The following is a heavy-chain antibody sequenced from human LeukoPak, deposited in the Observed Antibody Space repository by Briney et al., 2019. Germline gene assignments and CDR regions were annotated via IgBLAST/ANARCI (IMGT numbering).Heavy chain of an antibody. CDR3: ATAGGIESFDY. CDR1: GFTFSSYA. Sequence: GGSLRLSCTTSGFTFSSYAMHWVRQAPGKGLEWVAVIWHDGSKKYYADSVKGRFSISRDNFKNTLYLQMNSLRAEDTAVYYCATAGGIESFDYWGQGTLVTVSS. J-gene: IGHJ4*02. D-gene: IGHD1-26*01. CDR2: IWHDGSKK. V-gene: IGHV3-33*01.